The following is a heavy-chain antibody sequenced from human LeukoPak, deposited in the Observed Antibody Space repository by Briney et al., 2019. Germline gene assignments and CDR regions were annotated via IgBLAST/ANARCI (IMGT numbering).Heavy chain of an antibody. CDR3: ARDLYQMPYWYFDP. CDR2: ISSSSSYM. CDR1: GFTFSTYS. Sequence: GGSLRLSCAASGFTFSTYSMNWVRQAPGKGLEWISSISSSSSYMYYADSVKGRFTISRDNAKNSLYLQMNSLRAEDTAVYYCARDLYQMPYWYFDPWGRGTLVTVSS. J-gene: IGHJ2*01. D-gene: IGHD2-2*01. V-gene: IGHV3-21*01.